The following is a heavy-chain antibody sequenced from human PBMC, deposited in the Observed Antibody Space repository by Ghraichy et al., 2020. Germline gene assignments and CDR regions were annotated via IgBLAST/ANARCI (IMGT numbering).Heavy chain of an antibody. CDR2: ISSSTRYK. CDR1: GLMFSPNT. V-gene: IGHV3-21*06. J-gene: IGHJ6*02. D-gene: IGHD6-19*01. CDR3: SRGGGAGTPVLYHMDV. Sequence: GESLNISCVASGLMFSPNTMNWVRQAPGKGLEWVSSISSSTRYKYYADSLKGRFTISRDNAQNSLYLQMNSLRAEDTAVYYCSRGGGAGTPVLYHMDVWGLGTTVTVSS.